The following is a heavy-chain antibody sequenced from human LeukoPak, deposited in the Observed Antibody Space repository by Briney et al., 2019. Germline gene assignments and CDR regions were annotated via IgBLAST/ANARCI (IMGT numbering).Heavy chain of an antibody. Sequence: PGGSLRLSCAASGFTFSSYAMSWVRQAPGKGLEWVSAIGGSSGGTYYADSVKGRFTISRDNSRDTLYLQMNSLRAEDTAVYYCAKTAPYSSSPSYYYYYGMDVWGQGTTVSVSS. D-gene: IGHD6-6*01. CDR3: AKTAPYSSSPSYYYYYGMDV. CDR1: GFTFSSYA. J-gene: IGHJ6*02. CDR2: IGGSSGGT. V-gene: IGHV3-23*01.